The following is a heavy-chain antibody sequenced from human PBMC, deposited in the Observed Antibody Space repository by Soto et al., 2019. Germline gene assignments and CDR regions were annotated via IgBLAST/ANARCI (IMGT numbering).Heavy chain of an antibody. CDR2: INHSGST. CDR1: GGSFSGYY. V-gene: IGHV4-34*01. Sequence: QVQLQQWGAGLLKPSETLSLTCAVYGGSFSGYYWSWIRQPPGKGLEWIGEINHSGSTNYNPSLRSRVPIAVDTPKNNFSRKLTSVPAADTAVYYCGRVGRNYYYDSSGYSDYWGQGTLVTVS. CDR3: GRVGRNYYYDSSGYSDY. D-gene: IGHD3-22*01. J-gene: IGHJ4*02.